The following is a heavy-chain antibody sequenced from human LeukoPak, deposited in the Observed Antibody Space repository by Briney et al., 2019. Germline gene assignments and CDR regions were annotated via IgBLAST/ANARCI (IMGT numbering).Heavy chain of an antibody. Sequence: GSLRLSCAASGFTFSSYNMNWVRQAPGKGLEWIGEINHSGSTNYNPSLKSRVTISVDTSKNQFSLKLSSVTAADTAVYYCARQTPQWLVSPSDYWGQGTLVTVSS. V-gene: IGHV4-34*01. D-gene: IGHD6-19*01. CDR3: ARQTPQWLVSPSDY. CDR1: GFTFSSYN. J-gene: IGHJ4*02. CDR2: INHSGST.